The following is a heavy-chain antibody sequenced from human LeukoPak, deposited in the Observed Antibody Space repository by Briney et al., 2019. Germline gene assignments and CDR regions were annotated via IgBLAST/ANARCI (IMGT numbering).Heavy chain of an antibody. CDR1: GFSVSTNY. CDR3: ARDRGDGYCSSTSCSHAFDI. Sequence: GSLRLSCAASGFSVSTNYMSWVRQAPGKGLEWVSVIYSGDSTYYADSVKGRFTISRHNSKNTLDLQMNSLRAEDTAVYYCARDRGDGYCSSTSCSHAFDIWGQGTMVTVSS. V-gene: IGHV3-53*04. CDR2: IYSGDST. D-gene: IGHD2-2*01. J-gene: IGHJ3*02.